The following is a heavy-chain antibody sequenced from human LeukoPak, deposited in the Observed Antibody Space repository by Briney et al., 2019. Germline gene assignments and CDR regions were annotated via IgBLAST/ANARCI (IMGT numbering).Heavy chain of an antibody. V-gene: IGHV1-18*01. CDR2: ISTYNGNT. CDR1: GYTFTSYG. CDR3: ARDLWGSSGVSFDY. J-gene: IGHJ4*02. D-gene: IGHD3-22*01. Sequence: ASVKVSCKASGYTFTSYGISWVRQAPGQGLERMGWISTYNGNTNNAQKLKGRVTMTTDTSTSTAYMELRSLRSDDTAVYYCARDLWGSSGVSFDYWGQGTLVTVSS.